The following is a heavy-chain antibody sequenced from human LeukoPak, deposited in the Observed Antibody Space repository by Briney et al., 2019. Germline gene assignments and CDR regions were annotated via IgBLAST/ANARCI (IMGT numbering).Heavy chain of an antibody. CDR2: IYSGGST. CDR1: GFTVSNND. Sequence: GGSLRLSCAASGFTVSNNDMSWVRQAPGKGLEWVSVIYSGGSTYYADSVKGRFTISRDNFKNTLYLQMNSLTAEDTAVYFCARAFQYGSGSYPYSLWGQGTLVTVSS. V-gene: IGHV3-66*01. J-gene: IGHJ4*02. CDR3: ARAFQYGSGSYPYSL. D-gene: IGHD3-10*01.